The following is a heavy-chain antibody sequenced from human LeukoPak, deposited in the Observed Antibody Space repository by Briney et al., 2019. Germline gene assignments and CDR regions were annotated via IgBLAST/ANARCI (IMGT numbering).Heavy chain of an antibody. Sequence: GGSLRLSCAASGFTFSSYSMNWVRQAPGKGLEWVSSISSSSSYIYYADSVKGRFTISRDNAKNSLYLQMNSLRAEDTAVYYCARDDIAAAGPNDYWGQGTLVTVSS. CDR3: ARDDIAAAGPNDY. CDR1: GFTFSSYS. CDR2: ISSSSSYI. V-gene: IGHV3-21*01. D-gene: IGHD6-13*01. J-gene: IGHJ4*02.